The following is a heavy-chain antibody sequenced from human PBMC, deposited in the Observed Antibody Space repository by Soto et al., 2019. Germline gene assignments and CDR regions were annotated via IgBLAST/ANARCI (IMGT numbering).Heavy chain of an antibody. J-gene: IGHJ6*03. Sequence: QVQLVQSGAEVKKPGASVKVSCKASGYTFTSYDINGVRQATGQGLEWMGWMNPNSGNTGYAQKVQGRVTMTRNTSIRTTYMALSILRCEDAAVYYCASDGEGPSSVDGDYYYYYYSDSSGKGTTVTVSS. CDR3: ASDGEGPSSVDGDYYYYYYSDS. CDR2: MNPNSGNT. V-gene: IGHV1-8*01. CDR1: GYTFTSYD. D-gene: IGHD4-17*01.